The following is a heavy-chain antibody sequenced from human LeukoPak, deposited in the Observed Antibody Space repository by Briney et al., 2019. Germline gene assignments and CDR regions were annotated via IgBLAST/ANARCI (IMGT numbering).Heavy chain of an antibody. CDR1: GYSFSSYW. D-gene: IGHD2-15*01. CDR3: AGLQPPRYCSGGSCSPFNWFDP. J-gene: IGHJ5*02. Sequence: GESLKISCKGSGYSFSSYWIAWVRQKPGKGLECMGIIYPGDSDTRYGPSFQGQVTISADKSISTAYLQWSSLKASDTAMYYCAGLQPPRYCSGGSCSPFNWFDPWGQGTLVTVSS. CDR2: IYPGDSDT. V-gene: IGHV5-51*01.